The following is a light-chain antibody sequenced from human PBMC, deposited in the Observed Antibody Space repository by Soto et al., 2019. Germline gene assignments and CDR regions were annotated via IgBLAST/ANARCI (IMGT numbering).Light chain of an antibody. V-gene: IGLV1-51*01. J-gene: IGLJ2*01. CDR3: GTWDTSLSAGV. CDR2: DNN. Sequence: QLVLTQPPSVSAAPGQKVTISCSGSSSNIGNNYVSWYQQFPGTAPKLLIFDNNKRPSGIPDRFSGSKSGTSATLDITGLQTGDEADYYCGTWDTSLSAGVFGGGTKLTVL. CDR1: SSNIGNNY.